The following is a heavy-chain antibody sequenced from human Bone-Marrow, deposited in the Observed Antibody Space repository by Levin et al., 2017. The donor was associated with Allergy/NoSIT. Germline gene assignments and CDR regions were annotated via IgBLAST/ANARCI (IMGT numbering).Heavy chain of an antibody. D-gene: IGHD2-2*01. Sequence: GGSLRLSCEASGFTFTNDVLTWVRQAPGKGLEWVSSIIVTVKTTFYSDSVEGRFTMSRDNPGTTAYLQMNSLRVEDTDVYYCAKGEAVTAADDYWGQGALVTVSS. CDR1: GFTFTNDV. J-gene: IGHJ4*02. CDR3: AKGEAVTAADDY. CDR2: IIVTVKTT. V-gene: IGHV3-23*01.